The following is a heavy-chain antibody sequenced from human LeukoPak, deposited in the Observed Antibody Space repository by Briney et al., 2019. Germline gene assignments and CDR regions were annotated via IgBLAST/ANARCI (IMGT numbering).Heavy chain of an antibody. CDR3: ARAHSLWFGELRELWFDP. CDR1: GGSISSYY. CDR2: IYYSGST. D-gene: IGHD3-10*01. J-gene: IGHJ5*02. V-gene: IGHV4-59*01. Sequence: SETLSLTCTVSGGSISSYYWSWIRQPPGKGLEWIGYIYYSGSTNYNPSLKSQVTISVDTSKTQFSLKMRSVTAADTAVYYCARAHSLWFGELRELWFDPWGQGTLITVSS.